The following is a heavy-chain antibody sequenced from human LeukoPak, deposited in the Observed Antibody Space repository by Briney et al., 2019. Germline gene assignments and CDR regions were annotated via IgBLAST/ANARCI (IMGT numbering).Heavy chain of an antibody. Sequence: ASVKVSCKASGYIFTGYYMHWVRQAPGQGLEWMGWINPNSGGTNYAQKFQGRVTMTRDTYISTAYMELSRLRSDDTAVYYCARCAAKYNWFDPWGQGTLVTVSS. CDR3: ARCAAKYNWFDP. CDR1: GYIFTGYY. CDR2: INPNSGGT. V-gene: IGHV1-2*02. J-gene: IGHJ5*02. D-gene: IGHD6-25*01.